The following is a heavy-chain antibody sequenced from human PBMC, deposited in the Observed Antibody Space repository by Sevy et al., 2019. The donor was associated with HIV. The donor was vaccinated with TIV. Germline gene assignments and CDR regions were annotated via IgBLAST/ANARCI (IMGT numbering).Heavy chain of an antibody. CDR1: GFTFSSYW. D-gene: IGHD6-19*01. V-gene: IGHV3-7*01. J-gene: IGHJ6*02. CDR2: IKQDGSEK. Sequence: GGSLRLSCVGSGFTFSSYWMTWVRQAPGKGLEWVANIKQDGSEKYYMDSVKGRFTISRVNVKKSLYLEMNSLRDEDTAVYYCARVQQWLANYFYYYGMDVWGQGTTVTVSS. CDR3: ARVQQWLANYFYYYGMDV.